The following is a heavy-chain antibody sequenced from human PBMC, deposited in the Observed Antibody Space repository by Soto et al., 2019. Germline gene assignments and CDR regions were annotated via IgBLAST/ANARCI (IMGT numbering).Heavy chain of an antibody. J-gene: IGHJ5*02. D-gene: IGHD6-19*01. CDR1: GYTFTSYG. CDR3: ARDKASIAVAADNWFDL. V-gene: IGHV1-18*01. Sequence: QVQLVQSGAEVKKPGASVKVSCKASGYTFTSYGISWVRQAPGQGLEWMGWISAYNGNTNYAQKLQGRVTMTTDTSTSTSYMELRSLRSDDTAVYYCARDKASIAVAADNWFDLWGQGTLVTVSS. CDR2: ISAYNGNT.